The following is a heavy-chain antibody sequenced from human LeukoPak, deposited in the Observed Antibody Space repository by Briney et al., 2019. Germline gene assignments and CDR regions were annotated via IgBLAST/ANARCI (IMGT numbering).Heavy chain of an antibody. V-gene: IGHV4-59*12. CDR2: IYYSGST. CDR1: GGSISSYY. J-gene: IGHJ3*02. CDR3: ARDTYYDILTGYFHDAFDI. Sequence: PSETLSLTCTVSGGSISSYYWSWIRQPPGKGLEWIGYIYYSGSTNYNPSLKSRVTMSVDTSKNQFSLKLTSVTAADTAVYYCARDTYYDILTGYFHDAFDIWGQGTMVTVSS. D-gene: IGHD3-9*01.